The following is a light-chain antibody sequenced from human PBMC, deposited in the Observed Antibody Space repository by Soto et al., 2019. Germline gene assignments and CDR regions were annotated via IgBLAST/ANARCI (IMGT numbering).Light chain of an antibody. CDR3: QQSYSTPRT. CDR1: QSISNY. J-gene: IGKJ1*01. CDR2: AAS. Sequence: DIQMTQSPSSLSVSVGDRVTITCRASQSISNYLNWYQQKPGKAPKLLIYAASTLQSGVPSRFSGSGSGTDFTLTDSSLQPEDFATYYCQQSYSTPRTFGQGTKVEIK. V-gene: IGKV1-39*01.